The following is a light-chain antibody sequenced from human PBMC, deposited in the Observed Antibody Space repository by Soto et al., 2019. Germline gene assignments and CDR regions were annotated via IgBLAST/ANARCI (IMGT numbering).Light chain of an antibody. CDR3: CSYAGNYISV. CDR1: SSDVGAHNY. J-gene: IGLJ1*01. Sequence: QSALTQPRSVSGSPGQSVTISCTGTSSDVGAHNYVSWYQQHPGRAPKLMIFDVIKRPSGAPDRFSGSKSGNTASLIISGLQAEDEADYYCCSYAGNYISVFGTGTKLTVL. V-gene: IGLV2-11*01. CDR2: DVI.